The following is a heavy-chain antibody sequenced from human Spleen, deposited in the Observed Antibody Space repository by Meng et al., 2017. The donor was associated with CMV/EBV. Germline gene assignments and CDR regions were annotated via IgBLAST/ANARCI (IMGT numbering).Heavy chain of an antibody. CDR1: GFTFSNFG. CDR2: IWNDGGDE. D-gene: IGHD6-13*01. CDR3: AKVHYSSTWYRNYFDY. V-gene: IGHV3-30*02. Sequence: GESLKISCAASGFTFSNFGMHWVRQAPGKGLECVAFIWNDGGDEYYADSVKGRFTISRDNSKNTLYLQMNSLRAEDTALYYCAKVHYSSTWYRNYFDYWGQGTLVTVSS. J-gene: IGHJ4*02.